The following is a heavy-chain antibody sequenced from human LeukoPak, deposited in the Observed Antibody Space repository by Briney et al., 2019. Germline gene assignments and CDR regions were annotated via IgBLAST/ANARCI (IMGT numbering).Heavy chain of an antibody. V-gene: IGHV1-2*06. CDR2: INPNSGGT. J-gene: IGHJ4*02. CDR1: GYTFTGYY. D-gene: IGHD2-2*01. CDR3: AREYCSSTSCYFY. Sequence: ASVKVSCKASGYTFTGYYMHWVRQAPGQGLEWMGRINPNSGGTNYAQKFQGRVTMTRDTSIGTAYMELSRLRSDDTAVYYCAREYCSSTSCYFYWGQGTLVTVSS.